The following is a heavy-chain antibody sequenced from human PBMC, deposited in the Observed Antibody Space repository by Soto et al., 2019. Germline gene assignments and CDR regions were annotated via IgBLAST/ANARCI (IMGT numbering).Heavy chain of an antibody. J-gene: IGHJ6*03. CDR2: ISAYNGNT. CDR3: ARDGHTVTLNYYYYYYMDV. D-gene: IGHD4-17*01. Sequence: QVPLVQSGAEVKKPGASVKVSCKASGYTFTSYGISWVRQAPGQGLEWMGWISAYNGNTNYAQKLQGRVTMTTDTSTSTAYMELRSLRSDDTAVYYCARDGHTVTLNYYYYYYMDVWGKGTTVTVSS. V-gene: IGHV1-18*01. CDR1: GYTFTSYG.